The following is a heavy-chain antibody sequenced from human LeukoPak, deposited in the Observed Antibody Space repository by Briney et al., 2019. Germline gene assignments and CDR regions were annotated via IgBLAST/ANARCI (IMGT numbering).Heavy chain of an antibody. CDR3: ARGPAANSGNYYAGDY. D-gene: IGHD1-26*01. CDR2: ISSSGSTI. Sequence: GGSLRLSCAASGFTFSSYEMHWVRQAPGKGLEWVSYISSSGSTIYYADSVKGRFTISRDNAKNTLYLQMNSLKSEDSAAYYCARGPAANSGNYYAGDYWGQGTLVTVSS. V-gene: IGHV3-48*03. CDR1: GFTFSSYE. J-gene: IGHJ4*02.